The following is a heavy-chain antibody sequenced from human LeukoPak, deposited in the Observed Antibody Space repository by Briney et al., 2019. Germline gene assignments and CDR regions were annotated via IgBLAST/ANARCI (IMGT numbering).Heavy chain of an antibody. V-gene: IGHV3-53*01. J-gene: IGHJ1*01. Sequence: GGSLRLSCEGSGFIVSSNYMIWVRQAPGKGLEWVSLIYIHGSTHYADSVRGRFTISRDSSRGTVYLQLNTVRVEDTAVYYCGWVRFGSSPRWGQGSLVTVSS. D-gene: IGHD3-10*01. CDR2: IYIHGST. CDR1: GFIVSSNY. CDR3: GWVRFGSSPR.